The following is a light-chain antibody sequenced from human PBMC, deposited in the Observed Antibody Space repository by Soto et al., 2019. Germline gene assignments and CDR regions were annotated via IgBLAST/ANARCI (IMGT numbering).Light chain of an antibody. Sequence: DIQMTQSPSTLSASVGDTVTITCRASQSISSWLAWYQQKPGKAPKLLIYRASTLQSGVPSRFSASGSGTEFILTISSLQPDDFATYYCHLYNTYSGTFGQGTKVDIK. CDR2: RAS. J-gene: IGKJ1*01. CDR3: HLYNTYSGT. V-gene: IGKV1-5*03. CDR1: QSISSW.